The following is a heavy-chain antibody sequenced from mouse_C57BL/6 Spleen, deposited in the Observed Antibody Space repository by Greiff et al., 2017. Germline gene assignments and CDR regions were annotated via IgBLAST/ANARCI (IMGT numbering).Heavy chain of an antibody. CDR3: TTVVATDYFDY. CDR1: GFTFSDAW. CDR2: IRNKANNHAT. J-gene: IGHJ2*01. D-gene: IGHD1-1*01. Sequence: EVKVEESGGGLVQPGGSMKLSCAASGFTFSDAWMDWVRQSPEKGLEWVAEIRNKANNHATYYAESVKGRFTISRDDSKSSVYLQMNSLRAEDTGIYYCTTVVATDYFDYWGQGTTLTVSS. V-gene: IGHV6-6*01.